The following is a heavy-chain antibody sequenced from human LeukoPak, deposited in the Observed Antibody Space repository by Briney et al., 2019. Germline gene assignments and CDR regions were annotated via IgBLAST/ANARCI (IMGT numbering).Heavy chain of an antibody. V-gene: IGHV3-30*18. J-gene: IGHJ4*02. D-gene: IGHD3-10*01. CDR1: GFTFSIYG. CDR3: AKDYYYGSGSYPMIDY. Sequence: PGRSLRLSCAASGFTFSIYGMHWVRQAPGKGLEWVALFSADGINIYYADSVKGRFTISRDNSKNTLYLQMNSLRAEDTAVYYCAKDYYYGSGSYPMIDYWGQGTLVTVSS. CDR2: FSADGINI.